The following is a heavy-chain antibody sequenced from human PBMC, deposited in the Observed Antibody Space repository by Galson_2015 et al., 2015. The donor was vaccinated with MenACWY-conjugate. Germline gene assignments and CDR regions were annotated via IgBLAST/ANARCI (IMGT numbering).Heavy chain of an antibody. D-gene: IGHD3-10*01. CDR2: INRDGNST. CDR3: ARDRLFVVRSVPSNWFDP. V-gene: IGHV3-74*03. CDR1: GFTFSDYW. Sequence: SLRLSCAASGFTFSDYWMHWVRQTPGKGPVWVSRINRDGNSTTYAESVKGRFTISRDNAKNTLYLQMNSLRAEDTAVYYCARDRLFVVRSVPSNWFDPWGQGTLVTVSS. J-gene: IGHJ5*02.